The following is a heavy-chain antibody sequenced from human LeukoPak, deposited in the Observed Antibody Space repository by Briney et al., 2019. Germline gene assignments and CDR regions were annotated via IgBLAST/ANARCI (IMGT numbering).Heavy chain of an antibody. V-gene: IGHV1-46*01. CDR1: GYTFTSYY. Sequence: ASVKVSCKAFGYTFTSYYVHWVRQAPGQGLEWMGIINPSGGINYAQKFQGRVTMTRDTSTSTVYMEPSSLRSEDTAVYYCARGTPGYSSVWGQGTLVTVSS. J-gene: IGHJ4*02. D-gene: IGHD6-19*01. CDR2: INPSGGI. CDR3: ARGTPGYSSV.